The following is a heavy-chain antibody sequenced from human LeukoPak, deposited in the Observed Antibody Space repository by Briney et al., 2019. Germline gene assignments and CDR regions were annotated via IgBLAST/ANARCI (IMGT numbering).Heavy chain of an antibody. CDR3: ARDVMTTVTPSEFDP. CDR2: ISGSGIYR. D-gene: IGHD4-17*01. CDR1: GFSFSDYY. V-gene: IGHV3-11*06. J-gene: IGHJ5*02. Sequence: GGSLRLSCAASGFSFSDYYMNWIRQAPGKGLEWVSYISGSGIYRTYADSVKGRFTISRDNAKNSLYLQMNNLRAEDTAIYYCARDVMTTVTPSEFDPWGQGTLVTVSS.